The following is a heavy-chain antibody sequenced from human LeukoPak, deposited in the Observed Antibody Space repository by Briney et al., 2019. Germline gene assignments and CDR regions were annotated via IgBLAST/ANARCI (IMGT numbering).Heavy chain of an antibody. CDR3: ARGKYSYGFSWFDP. Sequence: SETLSLTCTVSGGSISSYYWSWIRQPPGKGLEWIGYIYYSGSTNYNPSLKSRVTISVDTSKNQFSLKLSSVTAADTAVYYCARGKYSYGFSWFDPWGQGTLVTVSS. J-gene: IGHJ5*02. V-gene: IGHV4-59*01. D-gene: IGHD5-18*01. CDR1: GGSISSYY. CDR2: IYYSGST.